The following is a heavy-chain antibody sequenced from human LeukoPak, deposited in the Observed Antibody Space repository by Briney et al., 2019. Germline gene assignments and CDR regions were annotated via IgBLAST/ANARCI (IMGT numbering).Heavy chain of an antibody. Sequence: PSETLSLTCTVSGDSMTSSNHYWVWIRQPPGKGLEWIGSIYYGGSTYYNPSLKSWVTISQDTSKNQFSLKVNTVTAADTAVYHCARRSHCTGNSCYPVWGQGTTVTVSS. CDR3: ARRSHCTGNSCYPV. CDR2: IYYGGST. D-gene: IGHD2-15*01. V-gene: IGHV4-39*01. CDR1: GDSMTSSNHY. J-gene: IGHJ6*02.